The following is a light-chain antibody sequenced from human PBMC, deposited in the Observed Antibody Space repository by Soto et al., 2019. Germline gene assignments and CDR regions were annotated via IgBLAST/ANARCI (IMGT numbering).Light chain of an antibody. CDR3: CSYAGRYTYV. CDR2: DVS. CDR1: SSDVGGYNY. V-gene: IGLV2-11*01. J-gene: IGLJ1*01. Sequence: QSVLTQPRSVSGSPGQSVSISCTGTSSDVGGYNYVSWYQQHPGKAPKVMIYDVSKRPSGVPDRFSGSKPGNTASLTISGLQSEDEADYYCCSYAGRYTYVFXTGTKVTVL.